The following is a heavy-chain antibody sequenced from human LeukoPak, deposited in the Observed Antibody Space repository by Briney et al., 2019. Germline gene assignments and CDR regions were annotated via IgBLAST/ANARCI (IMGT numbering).Heavy chain of an antibody. CDR3: ARPGEEAARGYYYYYMDV. D-gene: IGHD6-6*01. J-gene: IGHJ6*03. CDR2: IIPIFGTA. V-gene: IGHV1-69*01. Sequence: SVKVSCKASGGTFSSYAISWVRQAPGQGLEWMGGIIPIFGTANYAQKFQGRVTITADESTSTAYMELSSLRSEDTAVYYCARPGEEAARGYYYYYMDVWGKGTTVTVSS. CDR1: GGTFSSYA.